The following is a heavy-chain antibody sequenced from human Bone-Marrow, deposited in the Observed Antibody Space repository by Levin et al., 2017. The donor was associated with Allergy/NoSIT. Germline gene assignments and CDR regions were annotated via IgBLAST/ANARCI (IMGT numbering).Heavy chain of an antibody. CDR3: ARGGRGIVVVPAAIPLAAAGTAPDYFDY. J-gene: IGHJ4*02. CDR1: GYTFTSYD. D-gene: IGHD2-2*01. CDR2: MNPNSGNT. Sequence: ASVKVSCKASGYTFTSYDINWVRQATGQGLEWMGWMNPNSGNTGYAQKFQGRVTMTRNTSISTAYMELSSLRSEDTAVYYCARGGRGIVVVPAAIPLAAAGTAPDYFDYWGQGTLVTVSS. V-gene: IGHV1-8*01.